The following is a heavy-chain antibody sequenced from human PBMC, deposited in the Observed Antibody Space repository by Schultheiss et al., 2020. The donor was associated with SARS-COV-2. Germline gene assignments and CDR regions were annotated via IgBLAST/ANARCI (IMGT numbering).Heavy chain of an antibody. J-gene: IGHJ3*02. Sequence: SETLSLTCTVSGGSISGYYWSWIRQPPGKGLEWIGEINHSGSTNYNPSLKSRVTMTVDTSKNQFSLKLSSVTAADTAVYFCARLLYSGSYSDAFEIWGQGTMVTVSS. CDR2: INHSGST. D-gene: IGHD1-26*01. V-gene: IGHV4-34*01. CDR3: ARLLYSGSYSDAFEI. CDR1: GGSISGYY.